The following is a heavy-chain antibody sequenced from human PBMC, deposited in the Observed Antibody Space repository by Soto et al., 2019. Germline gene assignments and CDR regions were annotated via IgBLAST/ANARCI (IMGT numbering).Heavy chain of an antibody. CDR1: GGSISSSSYY. Sequence: QLQLQESGPGLVKPSETLSLTCTVSGGSISSSSYYWGWIRQPPGKGLEWIGSIYYSGSTYSNPSLRSRVTISVDTSKNQFSLKLSPVTAADTAVYYCARGPVGGEYYFDYWVQGTLVTVSS. CDR3: ARGPVGGEYYFDY. CDR2: IYYSGST. D-gene: IGHD3-10*01. V-gene: IGHV4-39*01. J-gene: IGHJ4*02.